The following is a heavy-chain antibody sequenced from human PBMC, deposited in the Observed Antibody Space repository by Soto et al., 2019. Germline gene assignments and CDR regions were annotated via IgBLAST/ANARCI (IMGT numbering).Heavy chain of an antibody. D-gene: IGHD3-10*01. V-gene: IGHV1-69*13. CDR2: SSLSLVQ. CDR1: EAPSAAML. Sequence: GASVKAPARLLEAPSAAMLSAGCDRPLDKGLSGWEGSSLSLVQQTSHRSSRAESITADESTSTAYMELSSLRSEDTAVYYCARTPITMVAWFDYWGQGTLVTVSS. J-gene: IGHJ4*02. CDR3: ARTPITMVAWFDY.